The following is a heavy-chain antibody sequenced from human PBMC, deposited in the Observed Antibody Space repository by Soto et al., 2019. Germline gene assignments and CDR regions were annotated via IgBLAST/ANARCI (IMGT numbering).Heavy chain of an antibody. V-gene: IGHV4-59*01. CDR3: ASLGHPGYYYYMDV. CDR2: IYYSGST. Sequence: SDTLSLTCTVSGGSISSFYWSWIRQPPGKGLEWIGYIYYSGSTNYNPSLKSRVTISVDTSKNQFSLKLSSVTAADTAVYYCASLGHPGYYYYMDVWGKGTTVTVS. CDR1: GGSISSFY. J-gene: IGHJ6*03. D-gene: IGHD7-27*01.